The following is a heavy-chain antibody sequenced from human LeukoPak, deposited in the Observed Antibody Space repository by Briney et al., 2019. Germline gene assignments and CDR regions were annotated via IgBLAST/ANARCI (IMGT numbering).Heavy chain of an antibody. CDR2: ISSSSSTI. V-gene: IGHV3-48*04. CDR1: GFTFSSYS. J-gene: IGHJ5*02. Sequence: SGGSLRLSCAASGFTFSSYSMTWVRQAPGKGLEWVSYISSSSSTIYYADSVKSRFTISRDNAKNSLYLQMNSLRAEDTAVYYCARDLRPLEFDPWGQGTLVTVSS. CDR3: ARDLRPLEFDP.